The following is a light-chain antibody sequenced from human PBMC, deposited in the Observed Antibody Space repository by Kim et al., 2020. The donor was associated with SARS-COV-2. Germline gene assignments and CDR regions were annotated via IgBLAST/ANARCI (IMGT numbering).Light chain of an antibody. Sequence: DIQMTQSPSSLSASVGDRVTITCRASQSISRYLNWYQHKPGKAPKLLIYTASSLHTGVPSRFSGSGSGTDFTLTISSLQAEDFATYYCQQTYGSPPTFGQGTKLEIK. CDR2: TAS. CDR3: QQTYGSPPT. J-gene: IGKJ2*01. V-gene: IGKV1-39*01. CDR1: QSISRY.